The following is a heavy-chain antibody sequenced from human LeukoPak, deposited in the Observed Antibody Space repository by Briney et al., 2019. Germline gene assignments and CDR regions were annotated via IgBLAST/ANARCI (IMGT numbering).Heavy chain of an antibody. Sequence: SETLSLTCTVSGGSISSYYWSWLRQPPGKGLEWIGYIYYSGSTNYNPSLKSRVTISVDTSKNQFSLKLSSVTAADTAVYYCARGMYYFDYWGQGTLVTVSS. CDR1: GGSISSYY. CDR2: IYYSGST. V-gene: IGHV4-59*01. CDR3: ARGMYYFDY. J-gene: IGHJ4*02.